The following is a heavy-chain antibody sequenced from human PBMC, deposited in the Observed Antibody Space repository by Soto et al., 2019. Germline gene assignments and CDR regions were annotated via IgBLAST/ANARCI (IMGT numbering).Heavy chain of an antibody. V-gene: IGHV1-46*03. CDR3: ARDPLPAPGIAAACLVLGAYYYYYMDF. CDR2: INPSGGST. D-gene: IGHD6-13*01. J-gene: IGHJ6*03. Sequence: ASVKVSCKASGYTFTSYYMHWVRQAPGQGLEWMGIINPSGGSTSYAQKFQGRVTMTRDTSTSTVYMELSSLRSEDTAVYYCARDPLPAPGIAAACLVLGAYYYYYMDFWGKGTTVTV. CDR1: GYTFTSYY.